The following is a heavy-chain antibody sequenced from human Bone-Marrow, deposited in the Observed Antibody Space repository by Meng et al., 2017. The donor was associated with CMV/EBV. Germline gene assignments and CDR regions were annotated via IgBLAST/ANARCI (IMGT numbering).Heavy chain of an antibody. Sequence: GGSLRLSCAASGFTFSSYSMSWVRQAPGKGLEWVSVIYSGGSTYYADSVKGRFTISRDNSKNTLYLQMNSLRAEDTAVYYCAREFISGRSSSWYPYYYGMDVWGQGTTVTVSS. CDR3: AREFISGRSSSWYPYYYGMDV. CDR1: GFTFSSYS. V-gene: IGHV3-53*01. J-gene: IGHJ6*02. D-gene: IGHD6-13*01. CDR2: IYSGGST.